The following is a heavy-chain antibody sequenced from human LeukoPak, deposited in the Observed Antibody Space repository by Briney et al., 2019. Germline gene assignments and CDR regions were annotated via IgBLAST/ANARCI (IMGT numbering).Heavy chain of an antibody. V-gene: IGHV4-34*01. CDR1: GGSFSGYY. Sequence: PSETLSLTCAVYGGSFSGYYWSWIRQPPGKGLEWIGEINHSGSTNYNPSLKSQVTISVDTSKNQFSLKLSSVTAADTAVYYCARGAKMYYDYVWGSSQPRLDYWGQGTLVTVSS. D-gene: IGHD3-16*01. CDR3: ARGAKMYYDYVWGSSQPRLDY. J-gene: IGHJ4*02. CDR2: INHSGST.